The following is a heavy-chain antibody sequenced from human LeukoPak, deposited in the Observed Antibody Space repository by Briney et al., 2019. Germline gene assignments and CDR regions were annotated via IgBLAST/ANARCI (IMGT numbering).Heavy chain of an antibody. CDR2: INAGNGNT. D-gene: IGHD6-13*01. CDR3: ARVYSSSRGNYFDY. V-gene: IGHV1-3*01. Sequence: ASVKVSCKASGHTFTTFAIHWVRQAPGQSLEWMGWINAGNGNTIYSQKFQGRVTITRDTSASTAYMELSSLRSEDTAVYYCARVYSSSRGNYFDYRGQGTLVTVSS. J-gene: IGHJ4*02. CDR1: GHTFTTFA.